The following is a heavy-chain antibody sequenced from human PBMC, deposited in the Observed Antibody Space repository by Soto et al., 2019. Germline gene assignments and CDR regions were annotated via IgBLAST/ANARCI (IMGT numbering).Heavy chain of an antibody. D-gene: IGHD3-10*01. V-gene: IGHV3-30*04. CDR1: GFTFNRYA. J-gene: IGHJ4*02. CDR3: ASGDPGLNPWFDY. Sequence: QVQLVESGGGVVQPGRSLRLSCAASGFTFNRYALHWVRQAPGKGLEWVAVISYDGSNKYYADSVKGRFTVSRDNSKNTAYLQMSSLRAEDTAMYYCASGDPGLNPWFDYWGQGTLVTVPS. CDR2: ISYDGSNK.